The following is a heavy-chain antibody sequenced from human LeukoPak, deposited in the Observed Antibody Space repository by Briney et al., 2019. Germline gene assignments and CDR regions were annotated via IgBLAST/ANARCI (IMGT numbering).Heavy chain of an antibody. Sequence: PGGSLRLSCAAAGFTFSNYWMHWVRQAPGKGLVWVSRIKSDGRTNYADSVKGRFTISRDNAKNTVSLQMNSLRAEDTGVYYCARAPSEIGGYYPEYFRHWGQGTLVNVSS. D-gene: IGHD3-22*01. V-gene: IGHV3-74*01. CDR1: GFTFSNYW. J-gene: IGHJ1*01. CDR3: ARAPSEIGGYYPEYFRH. CDR2: IKSDGRT.